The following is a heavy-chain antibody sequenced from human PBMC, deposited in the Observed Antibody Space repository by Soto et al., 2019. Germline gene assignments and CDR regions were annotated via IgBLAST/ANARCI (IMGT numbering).Heavy chain of an antibody. Sequence: ASVKVSCKASGYTFTGYYMHWVRQAPGKGLEWMGGFDPEDGETIYAQKFQGRVTMTEDTSTDTAYMELSSLRSEDTAVYYCATGLSGLVDCWGQGTLVTVSS. D-gene: IGHD6-19*01. CDR1: GYTFTGYY. CDR2: FDPEDGET. J-gene: IGHJ4*02. V-gene: IGHV1-24*01. CDR3: ATGLSGLVDC.